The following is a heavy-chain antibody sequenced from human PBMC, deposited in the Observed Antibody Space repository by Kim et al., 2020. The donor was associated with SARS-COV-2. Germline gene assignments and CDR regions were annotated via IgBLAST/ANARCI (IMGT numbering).Heavy chain of an antibody. V-gene: IGHV3-7*03. CDR3: ARKDSSSWYPSGYYYGMDV. CDR1: GFTFSSYW. J-gene: IGHJ6*02. Sequence: GGSLRLSCAASGFTFSSYWMSWVRQAPGKGLEWVANIKQDGSEKYYVDSVKGRFTISRDNAKNSLYLQMNSLRAEDTAVYYCARKDSSSWYPSGYYYGMDVWGQGTTVTVSS. CDR2: IKQDGSEK. D-gene: IGHD6-13*01.